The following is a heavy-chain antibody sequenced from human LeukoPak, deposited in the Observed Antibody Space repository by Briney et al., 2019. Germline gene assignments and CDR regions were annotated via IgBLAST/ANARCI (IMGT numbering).Heavy chain of an antibody. CDR3: PTGSPNAVRHLGELHFDY. Sequence: PGGSLRLSCAASGFTFSSYGMHWVRQAPGKGLEWVAVISYDGSNKYYADSVKGRFTISRDNSKNTLYLQMNSLRAEDTAVYYCPTGSPNAVRHLGELHFDYWGQGTLVTVSS. D-gene: IGHD3-16*01. J-gene: IGHJ4*02. CDR2: ISYDGSNK. CDR1: GFTFSSYG. V-gene: IGHV3-30*03.